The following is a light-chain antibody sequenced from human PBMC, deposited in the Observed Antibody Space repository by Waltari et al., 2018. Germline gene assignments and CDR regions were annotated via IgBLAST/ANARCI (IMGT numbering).Light chain of an antibody. V-gene: IGLV4-69*01. Sequence: QLVLTQSPSASASLGASVKLSCTLSSGHSFYPIAWHQQQPEKGPRFLMKVNNDGSHMKGDGIPDRCSGSSSGAERYLTISSLQSEYEADYYCQTWGTGTWVFGGGTKLTVL. J-gene: IGLJ3*02. CDR1: SGHSFYP. CDR3: QTWGTGTWV. CDR2: VNNDGSH.